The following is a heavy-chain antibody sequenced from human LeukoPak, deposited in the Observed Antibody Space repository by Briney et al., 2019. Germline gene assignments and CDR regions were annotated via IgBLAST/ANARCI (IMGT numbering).Heavy chain of an antibody. CDR2: ISSSSSYI. Sequence: GGSLRLSCAASGFTFSSYSMNWVRQAPGKGLEWVSSISSSSSYIYYADSVKGRFTISRDNAENSLYLQMNSLRAEDTAVYYCARVDYTVTTVTSSDYWGQGTLVTVSS. D-gene: IGHD4-17*01. CDR3: ARVDYTVTTVTSSDY. CDR1: GFTFSSYS. J-gene: IGHJ4*02. V-gene: IGHV3-21*01.